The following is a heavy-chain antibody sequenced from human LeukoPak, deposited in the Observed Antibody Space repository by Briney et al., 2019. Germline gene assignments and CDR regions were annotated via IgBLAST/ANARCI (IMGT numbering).Heavy chain of an antibody. CDR3: ARDPKGGFSYGWGAFDI. CDR1: GFTFNNYA. V-gene: IGHV3-30-3*01. J-gene: IGHJ3*02. Sequence: PGGSLRLSCAASGFTFNNYAMHWVRQAPGRGLEWVADISYDGNNKYFADSVKGRFIITKDNSKNTLFLQMNSLRVEDTAVYYCARDPKGGFSYGWGAFDIWGQGTMVTVSS. CDR2: ISYDGNNK. D-gene: IGHD5-12*01.